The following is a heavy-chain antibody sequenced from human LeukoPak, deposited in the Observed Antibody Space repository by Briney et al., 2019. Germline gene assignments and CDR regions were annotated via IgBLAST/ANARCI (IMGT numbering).Heavy chain of an antibody. CDR3: ARDRHRGSGSYPHSWFDP. CDR1: GGSFSGYY. D-gene: IGHD3-10*01. CDR2: INHSGST. J-gene: IGHJ5*02. V-gene: IGHV4-34*01. Sequence: SETLSLTCAVYGGSFSGYYWSWIRQPPGKGLEWIGEINHSGSTNYNPSLKSRVTISVDTSKNQFSLKLSSVTAADTAVYYCARDRHRGSGSYPHSWFDPWGQGTVVTVSS.